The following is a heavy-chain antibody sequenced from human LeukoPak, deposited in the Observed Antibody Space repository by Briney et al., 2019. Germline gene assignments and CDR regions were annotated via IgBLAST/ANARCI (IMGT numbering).Heavy chain of an antibody. CDR1: GYSISSAYY. J-gene: IGHJ4*02. CDR2: LYQSGYT. CDR3: ARGEYQLLDFDS. V-gene: IGHV4-38-2*02. D-gene: IGHD2-2*01. Sequence: SETLSLTCTVSGYSISSAYYWGWIRQPPGKGLEWVGSLYQSGYTYYNPSLKSRVTISVDTSKNQSSLKVSSVTAADTAVYYCARGEYQLLDFDSWGQGTLVTVSS.